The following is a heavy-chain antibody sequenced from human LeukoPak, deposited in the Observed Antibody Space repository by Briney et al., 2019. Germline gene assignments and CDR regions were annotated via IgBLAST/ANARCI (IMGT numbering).Heavy chain of an antibody. CDR3: ARYYDFWSGMGNWFDP. CDR1: GGSISSYY. J-gene: IGHJ5*02. D-gene: IGHD3-3*01. CDR2: IYYSGST. Sequence: PSETLSLTCTVSGGSISSYYWSWIRQPPGKGLEWIGYIYYSGSTNYNPSLKSRVTISVDTSKNQFSLKLSSVTAADTAVYYCARYYDFWSGMGNWFDPWGQGTLVTVSS. V-gene: IGHV4-59*08.